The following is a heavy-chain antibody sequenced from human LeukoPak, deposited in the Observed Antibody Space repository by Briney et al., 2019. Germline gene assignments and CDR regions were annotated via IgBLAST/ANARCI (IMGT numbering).Heavy chain of an antibody. V-gene: IGHV1-18*01. J-gene: IGHJ4*02. Sequence: ASVKVSCKASGYTFIRYGITWVRQAPGQGLEWMGWISAYNGNTNYAQKLQGRVTMTTDTSTSTAYMELRSLRSGDTAVYYCARVYDSSGYFANWGQGTLVTVSS. CDR3: ARVYDSSGYFAN. D-gene: IGHD3-22*01. CDR2: ISAYNGNT. CDR1: GYTFIRYG.